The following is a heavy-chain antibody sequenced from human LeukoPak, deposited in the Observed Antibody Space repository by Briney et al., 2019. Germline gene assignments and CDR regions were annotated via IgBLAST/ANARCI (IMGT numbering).Heavy chain of an antibody. CDR3: ASSRVVVVAANDAFDI. J-gene: IGHJ3*02. Sequence: ASVKVSCKASGYTFTSYGISWVRQAPGQGLEWMGWISAYNGNTNYAQKFQGRVTITADKSTSTAYMELSSLRSEDTAVYYCASSRVVVVAANDAFDIWGQGTMVTVSS. V-gene: IGHV1-18*01. CDR2: ISAYNGNT. CDR1: GYTFTSYG. D-gene: IGHD2-15*01.